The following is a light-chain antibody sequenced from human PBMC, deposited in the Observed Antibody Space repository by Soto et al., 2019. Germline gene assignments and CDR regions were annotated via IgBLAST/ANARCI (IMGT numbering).Light chain of an antibody. CDR3: SSYAGRTLYV. Sequence: QSALTQPASVSGSPGQSISISCTGTSSDVGGYTYVSWYQQHPGEAPKLLIYEVTNRPSGVSDRFSGSKSGNTASLTISGLQAEDEADYYCSSYAGRTLYVFGTGTKLTVL. V-gene: IGLV2-14*03. J-gene: IGLJ1*01. CDR2: EVT. CDR1: SSDVGGYTY.